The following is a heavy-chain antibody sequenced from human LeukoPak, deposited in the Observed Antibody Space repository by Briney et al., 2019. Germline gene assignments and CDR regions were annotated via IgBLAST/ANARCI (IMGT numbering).Heavy chain of an antibody. CDR1: GFTFSDYY. J-gene: IGHJ6*02. CDR3: ARDPEYRSSGSSYYYGVDV. D-gene: IGHD6-13*01. Sequence: PGGSLRLSCAASGFTFSDYYMSWIRQAPGKGLEWVSHINSSGTFIYYADSVKGRFTISRDNANNSLFLQMNSLRPEDTAVYYCARDPEYRSSGSSYYYGVDVWGQGTTVTVSS. CDR2: INSSGTFI. V-gene: IGHV3-11*01.